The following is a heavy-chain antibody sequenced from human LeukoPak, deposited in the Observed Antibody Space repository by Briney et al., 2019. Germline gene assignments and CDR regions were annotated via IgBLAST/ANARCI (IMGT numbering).Heavy chain of an antibody. CDR3: ARDTVTMGYDY. V-gene: IGHV4-59*01. CDR1: GGSISSYY. J-gene: IGHJ4*02. Sequence: SETLSLTCTVSGGSISSYYWSWLRQPPGKGLEWIGYIYYSGSTNYNPSLKSRVTISVDTSKNQFSLKLSSVTAADTAVYYCARDTVTMGYDYWGQGTLVTVSS. D-gene: IGHD4-17*01. CDR2: IYYSGST.